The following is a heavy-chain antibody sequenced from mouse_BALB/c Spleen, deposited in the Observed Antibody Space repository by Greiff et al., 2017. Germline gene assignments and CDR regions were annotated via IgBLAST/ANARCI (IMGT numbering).Heavy chain of an antibody. Sequence: EVQLVESGGGLVQPGGSLKLSCAASGFTFSSYGMSWVRQTPDKRLELVATINSNGGSTYYPDSVKGRFTISRDNAKNTLYLQMSSLKSEDTAMYYCARGYYGNWGAWFAYWGQGTLVTVSA. CDR3: ARGYYGNWGAWFAY. CDR1: GFTFSSYG. CDR2: INSNGGST. J-gene: IGHJ3*01. V-gene: IGHV5-6-3*01. D-gene: IGHD2-1*01.